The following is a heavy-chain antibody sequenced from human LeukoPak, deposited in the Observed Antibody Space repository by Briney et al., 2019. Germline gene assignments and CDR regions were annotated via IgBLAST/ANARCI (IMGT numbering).Heavy chain of an antibody. V-gene: IGHV3-30*18. Sequence: GGSLRLSCAASGFTFSSYSMNWVRQAPGKGLEWVAVISYDGSNKYYADSVKGRFTISRDNSKNTLYLQMNSLRAEDTAVYYCAKPIAVATYYYGMDVWGQGTTVTVSS. CDR3: AKPIAVATYYYGMDV. J-gene: IGHJ6*02. CDR2: ISYDGSNK. D-gene: IGHD6-19*01. CDR1: GFTFSSYS.